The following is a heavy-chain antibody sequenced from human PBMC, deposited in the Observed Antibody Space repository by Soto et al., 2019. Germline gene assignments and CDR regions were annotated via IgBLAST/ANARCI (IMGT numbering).Heavy chain of an antibody. D-gene: IGHD3-16*01. CDR1: GGSVSSGSYY. V-gene: IGHV4-61*01. Sequence: SETLSLTCTVSGGSVSSGSYYWSWIRQPPGKGLEWIGYIYYSGSTNYNPSLKSRVTISVDTSKNQFSLKLSSVTAADTAVYYCARDGVHYDYVWGSSGVLNVWGQGTTGTAP. CDR2: IYYSGST. CDR3: ARDGVHYDYVWGSSGVLNV. J-gene: IGHJ6*02.